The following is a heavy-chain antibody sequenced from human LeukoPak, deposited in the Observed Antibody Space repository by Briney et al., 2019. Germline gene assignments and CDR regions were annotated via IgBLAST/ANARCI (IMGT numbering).Heavy chain of an antibody. CDR3: ARVEKSMVRGAAFGDDAFDI. CDR1: GGSFSGYY. J-gene: IGHJ3*02. Sequence: KTSETLSLTCAVYGGSFSGYYWSWIRQPPGKGLEWIGEINHSGSTNYNPSLKSRVTISVDTSKNQFSLKLSSVTAADTAVYYCARVEKSMVRGAAFGDDAFDIWGQGTMVTVSS. CDR2: INHSGST. D-gene: IGHD3-10*01. V-gene: IGHV4-34*01.